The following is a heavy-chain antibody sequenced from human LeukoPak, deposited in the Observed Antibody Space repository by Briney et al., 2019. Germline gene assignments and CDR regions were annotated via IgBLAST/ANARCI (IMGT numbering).Heavy chain of an antibody. CDR2: IYYSGST. V-gene: IGHV4-59*01. Sequence: SETLSLTCTVSGGSISSYYWSWIRQPPGKGLEWIGYIYYSGSTNYNPSLKSRVTISVDTSKNQFSLKLSSVTAADTAVYYCARYQYSSGWYDLYYFDYWGQGTLVTVSS. CDR3: ARYQYSSGWYDLYYFDY. J-gene: IGHJ4*02. CDR1: GGSISSYY. D-gene: IGHD6-13*01.